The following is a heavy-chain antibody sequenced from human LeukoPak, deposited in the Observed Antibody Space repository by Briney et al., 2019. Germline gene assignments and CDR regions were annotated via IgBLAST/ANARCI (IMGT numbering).Heavy chain of an antibody. D-gene: IGHD7-27*01. V-gene: IGHV1-18*01. Sequence: ASVKVSCKASGYIFSNYGITWVRQAPGHGLEWMGWISGHSGNTNYAQKFQDRATMTTDASTSTAYMELRSLRFDDTAVYYCARDFAWGSGGAPIDDNWLDPWGQGILVTVSS. J-gene: IGHJ5*02. CDR1: GYIFSNYG. CDR3: ARDFAWGSGGAPIDDNWLDP. CDR2: ISGHSGNT.